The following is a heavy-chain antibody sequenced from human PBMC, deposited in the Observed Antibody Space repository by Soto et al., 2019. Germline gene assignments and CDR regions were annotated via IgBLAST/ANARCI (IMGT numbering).Heavy chain of an antibody. J-gene: IGHJ4*02. CDR1: GYTFTGYY. D-gene: IGHD3-22*01. CDR2: INPNSGGT. V-gene: IGHV1-2*02. Sequence: ASVKVSCKASGYTFTGYYMHWVRQAPGQGLEWMGWINPNSGGTNYAQKFQGRVTMTRDTSISTAYMELSRLRSDDTAVYYCARGRGYYDSSGYYYSPLYYFDYWGQGTLVTVSS. CDR3: ARGRGYYDSSGYYYSPLYYFDY.